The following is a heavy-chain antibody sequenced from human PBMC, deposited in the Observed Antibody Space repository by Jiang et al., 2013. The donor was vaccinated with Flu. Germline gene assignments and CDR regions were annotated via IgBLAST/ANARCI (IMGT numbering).Heavy chain of an antibody. J-gene: IGHJ5*02. CDR2: ISGYNGNT. V-gene: IGHV1-18*01. D-gene: IGHD5/OR15-5a*01. CDR3: AREISVYGYNWFDP. Sequence: WMGWISGYNGNTNYAQKFQGRVAMTTDTPTRIAYMELRSLRSDDTAVYYCAREISVYGYNWFDPWGQGTLVTVSS.